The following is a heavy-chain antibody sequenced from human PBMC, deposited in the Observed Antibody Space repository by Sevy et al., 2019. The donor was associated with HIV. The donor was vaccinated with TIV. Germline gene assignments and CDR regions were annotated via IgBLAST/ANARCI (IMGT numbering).Heavy chain of an antibody. Sequence: GGSLRLSCAASGFTFSKYSMSWVRQPPGKGLEWVSTLSFGCGEINYADSVKGRFTISRDNSKSSVYLQMNNLRPEDTAVYYCAREWCNNPHDYWGQGTLVTVSS. D-gene: IGHD2-8*02. CDR3: AREWCNNPHDY. CDR1: GFTFSKYS. CDR2: LSFGCGEI. V-gene: IGHV3-23*01. J-gene: IGHJ4*02.